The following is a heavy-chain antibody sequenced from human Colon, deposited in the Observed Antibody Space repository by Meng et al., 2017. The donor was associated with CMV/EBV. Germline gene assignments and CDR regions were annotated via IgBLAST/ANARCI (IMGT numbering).Heavy chain of an antibody. J-gene: IGHJ4*02. D-gene: IGHD3-10*01. CDR3: AKDMFGSGSSYDF. V-gene: IGHV3-43*01. CDR2: ITWDGGRV. CDR1: GFRLDGYS. Sequence: GGSLRLSCVGSGFRLDGYSMHWVRHTPGKGLEWLSLITWDGGRVYYADAVKCRFVVSRDNTNNVLHLEMKSLKPEDSGLYHCAKDMFGSGSSYDFWGQGTLVTVSS.